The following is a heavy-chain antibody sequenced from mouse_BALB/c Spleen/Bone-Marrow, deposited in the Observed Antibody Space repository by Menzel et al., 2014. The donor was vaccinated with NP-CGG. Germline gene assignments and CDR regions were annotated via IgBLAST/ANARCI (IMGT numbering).Heavy chain of an antibody. CDR3: AYYYYAMDY. J-gene: IGHJ4*01. CDR2: ISYDGSN. V-gene: IGHV3-6*02. Sequence: EVKLMESGPGLVKPSQSLSLTCSVTGYSITSGYYWNWIRQFPGNKLEWMGYISYDGSNNYNPSLKKRISITRDTSKNQFFLKLNSVTTEDTATYYCAYYYYAMDYWGQGTSVTVSS. CDR1: GYSITSGYY.